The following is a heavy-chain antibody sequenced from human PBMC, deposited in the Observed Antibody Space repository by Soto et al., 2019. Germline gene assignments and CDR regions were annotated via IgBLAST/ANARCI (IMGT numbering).Heavy chain of an antibody. CDR2: ISAYNGNR. CDR1: GYTFTSYG. Sequence: GASVKVSCKASGYTFTSYGISWVRQAPGQGLEWIGWISAYNGNRNYTQKLQGRVTMTTDTSTSTAYMELRSLRSDDTAVYYCARGWSMTTVTYFDYWGQGTLVTVSS. D-gene: IGHD4-17*01. V-gene: IGHV1-18*01. J-gene: IGHJ4*02. CDR3: ARGWSMTTVTYFDY.